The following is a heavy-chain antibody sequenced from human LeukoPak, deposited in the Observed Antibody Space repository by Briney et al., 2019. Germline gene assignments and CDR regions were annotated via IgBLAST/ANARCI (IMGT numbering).Heavy chain of an antibody. V-gene: IGHV3-43*01. D-gene: IGHD6-13*01. CDR3: AKVAAAGADYYYMDV. CDR1: GFTFDDYT. CDR2: ISWDGGST. Sequence: PGGSLRLSCAASGFTFDDYTMHWVRQAPGKGLEWVSLISWDGGSTYYADSVKGRFTISRDNSKNSLYLQMNSLRTEDTALYYCAKVAAAGADYYYMDVWGKGTTVTVSS. J-gene: IGHJ6*03.